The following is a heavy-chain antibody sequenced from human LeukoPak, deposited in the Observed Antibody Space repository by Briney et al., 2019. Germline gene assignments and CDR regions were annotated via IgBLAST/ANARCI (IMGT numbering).Heavy chain of an antibody. D-gene: IGHD6-13*01. CDR3: ARVAAAFDAFDI. J-gene: IGHJ3*02. Sequence: GGSLRLSCAASGFTYSHYGMHWVRQAPGKGLEWVAVIWSDGTEKYYGDAVKGRFTISRDNSRNTLYLQMNSLRGEDTAVYYCARVAAAFDAFDIWGQGTMVTVSS. CDR1: GFTYSHYG. CDR2: IWSDGTEK. V-gene: IGHV3-33*04.